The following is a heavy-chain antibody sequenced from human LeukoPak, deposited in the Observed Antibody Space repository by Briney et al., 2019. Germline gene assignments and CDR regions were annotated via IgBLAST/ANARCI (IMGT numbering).Heavy chain of an antibody. Sequence: SETLSLTCTVSGGSISSGDYYWSWIRQPPGKGLEWIGYISNSGSTSYNPSLKSRVTISVDMSKNQFSLKLSSVTVADTAVYYCARSGRKNPPAYWGQGTLVTVSS. CDR3: ARSGRKNPPAY. J-gene: IGHJ4*02. CDR2: ISNSGST. V-gene: IGHV4-30-4*01. CDR1: GGSISSGDYY. D-gene: IGHD1-26*01.